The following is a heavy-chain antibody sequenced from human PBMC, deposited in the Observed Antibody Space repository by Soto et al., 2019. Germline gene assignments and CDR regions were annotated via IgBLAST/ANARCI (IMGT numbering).Heavy chain of an antibody. Sequence: ASVKVSCKASGYTFTSYYMHWVRQAPGQGLEWMGIINPSGGSTSYAQKFQGRVTMTRDTSTSTVYMELSSLRSEDTAVYYCARVVPPYCVGDCYSPFDPWGQGTLVTVSS. CDR2: INPSGGST. V-gene: IGHV1-46*01. D-gene: IGHD2-21*02. CDR3: ARVVPPYCVGDCYSPFDP. J-gene: IGHJ5*02. CDR1: GYTFTSYY.